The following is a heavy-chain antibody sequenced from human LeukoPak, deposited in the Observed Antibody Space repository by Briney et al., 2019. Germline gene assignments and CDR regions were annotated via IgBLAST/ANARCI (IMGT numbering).Heavy chain of an antibody. CDR3: AKSPIVVVPAAIDY. CDR1: GFTFSSYA. D-gene: IGHD2-2*01. V-gene: IGHV3-23*01. CDR2: ISGSGGST. Sequence: GGSLRLSCAASGFTFSSYAMSWVRQAPGKGLEWVSAISGSGGSTYYADSVKGRFTISRDNSKNTLYLQMNSLIAEDTAVYYCAKSPIVVVPAAIDYWGQGTLVTVSS. J-gene: IGHJ4*02.